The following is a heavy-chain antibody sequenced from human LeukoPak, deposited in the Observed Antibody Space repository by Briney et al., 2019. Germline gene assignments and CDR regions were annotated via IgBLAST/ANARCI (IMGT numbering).Heavy chain of an antibody. J-gene: IGHJ5*02. CDR1: GYTFTSYG. CDR3: ARGGYYGSGNDFRFDP. Sequence: ASVKVSCKASGYTFTSYGISWVRQAPGQGLEWMGWISAYNGNTNYAQKLQGRVTMTTDTSTSTAYMELRSLRSADTAVYYCARGGYYGSGNDFRFDPWGQGTLVTVSS. V-gene: IGHV1-18*01. D-gene: IGHD3-10*01. CDR2: ISAYNGNT.